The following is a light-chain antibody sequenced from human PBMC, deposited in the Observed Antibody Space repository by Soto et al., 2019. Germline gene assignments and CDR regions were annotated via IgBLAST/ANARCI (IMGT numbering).Light chain of an antibody. V-gene: IGLV2-11*01. CDR3: SSYAGSYTLV. CDR1: SNDVGGYNF. CDR2: DVS. Sequence: QSALTQPRSVSGSPGQSVTISCTGTSNDVGGYNFVSWYQQHPGKVPKLFISDVSRRPSGVPDRFSGSKSGNTASLTISGLQAEDEADYYCSSYAGSYTLVFGGGTQLTVL. J-gene: IGLJ2*01.